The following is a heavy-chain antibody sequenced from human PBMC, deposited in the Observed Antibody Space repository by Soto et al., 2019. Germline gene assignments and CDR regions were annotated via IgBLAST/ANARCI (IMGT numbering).Heavy chain of an antibody. CDR1: GFTFIDAW. J-gene: IGHJ4*02. V-gene: IGHV3-15*01. CDR3: MTAPGLNVLF. CDR2: LKSETDGGTA. D-gene: IGHD3-16*01. Sequence: EVQLVESGGGLVKPGGSLRLSCVGSGFTFIDAWMSWVRQAPGKGLEWVGRLKSETDGGTADYAAPVEGRFNISRDDSKNTLELQMTSLKSEDTAVYYCMTAPGLNVLFWGQGALVTVSS.